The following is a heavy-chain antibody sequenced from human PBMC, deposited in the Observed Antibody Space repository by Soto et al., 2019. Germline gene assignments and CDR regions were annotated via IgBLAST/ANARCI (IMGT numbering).Heavy chain of an antibody. D-gene: IGHD3-3*01. CDR1: GGTFSSYT. Sequence: GASVKVSCKASGGTFSSYTISWVRQAPGQGLEWMGRIIPILGIANYAQKFQGRVTITADKSTSTAYMELSSLRSEDTAVYYCARVRNDFWVIDYWGQGTLVTVSS. J-gene: IGHJ4*02. V-gene: IGHV1-69*02. CDR3: ARVRNDFWVIDY. CDR2: IIPILGIA.